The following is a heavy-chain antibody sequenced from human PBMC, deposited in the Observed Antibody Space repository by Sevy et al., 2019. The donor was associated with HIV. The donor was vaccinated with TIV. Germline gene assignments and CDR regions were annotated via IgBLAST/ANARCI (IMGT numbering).Heavy chain of an antibody. Sequence: GGSLRLSCTASGFTFSNYEMNWVRQAPGKGLEWVSDITLSGSSTYYADSVKGRFTISRDNAKNSLYLQMNSLRAEDTAVYYCARDRQGITVAGTAIDYWGQRTLVTVSS. CDR2: ITLSGSST. D-gene: IGHD6-19*01. V-gene: IGHV3-48*03. CDR1: GFTFSNYE. J-gene: IGHJ4*02. CDR3: ARDRQGITVAGTAIDY.